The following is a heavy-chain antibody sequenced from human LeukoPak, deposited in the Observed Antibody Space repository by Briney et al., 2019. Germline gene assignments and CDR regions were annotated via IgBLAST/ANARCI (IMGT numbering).Heavy chain of an antibody. J-gene: IGHJ4*02. D-gene: IGHD6-6*01. CDR1: GASVSSGDYY. CDR3: ASSIAARVY. V-gene: IGHV4-30-4*08. CDR2: FYYSGST. Sequence: SETLSLTCTVSGASVSSGDYYWSWIRQPPGKGLEWIEYFYYSGSTYYNPSLKSRITISVDTSKNQFSLKLTSVTAADTAVYYCASSIAARVYWGPGTLVTVSS.